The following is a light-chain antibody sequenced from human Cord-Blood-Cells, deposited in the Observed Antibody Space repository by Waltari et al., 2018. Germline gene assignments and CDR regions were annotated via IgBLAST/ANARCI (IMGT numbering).Light chain of an antibody. CDR1: QTISSN. V-gene: IGKV1-39*01. J-gene: IGKJ2*03. Sequence: IQMTQSPSFLSASVGDRVTISCRASQTISSNLHWYQQKPGKAPKLLIYAASSLQSGIPSRFSGSGSGTDFTLTISSLQPEDFATYYCQQYYSTPYSFGQGTKLEIK. CDR3: QQYYSTPYS. CDR2: AAS.